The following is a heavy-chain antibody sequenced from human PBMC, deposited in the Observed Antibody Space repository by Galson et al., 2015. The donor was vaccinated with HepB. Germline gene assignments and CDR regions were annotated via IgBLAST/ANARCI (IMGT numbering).Heavy chain of an antibody. Sequence: SVKVSCKASGYIFTGHYLHWVRQAPEQGLGWMGWINPNSGVTHYAQQFQDWVTMTRDTSINTAYMELSRLKSDDTAVYFCARQSGDNHGMDVWGQGTTVTVS. D-gene: IGHD1-26*01. CDR2: INPNSGVT. V-gene: IGHV1-2*04. J-gene: IGHJ6*02. CDR3: ARQSGDNHGMDV. CDR1: GYIFTGHY.